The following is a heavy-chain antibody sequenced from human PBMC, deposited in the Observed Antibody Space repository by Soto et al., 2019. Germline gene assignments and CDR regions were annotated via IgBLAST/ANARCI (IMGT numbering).Heavy chain of an antibody. CDR1: GFTFSGSA. J-gene: IGHJ3*02. D-gene: IGHD6-19*01. CDR3: IVLADTYRDAFDI. Sequence: HPGGSLRLSCAASGFTFSGSAMHWVRQASGKGLEWVGRIRSKANSYATAYAASVKGRFTISRDDSKNTAYLQMNSLKTEDTAVYYWIVLADTYRDAFDICGQVIMVPVSS. CDR2: IRSKANSYAT. V-gene: IGHV3-73*01.